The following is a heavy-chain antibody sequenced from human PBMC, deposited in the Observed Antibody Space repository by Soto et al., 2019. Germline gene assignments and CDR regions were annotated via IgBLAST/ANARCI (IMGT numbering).Heavy chain of an antibody. Sequence: SETLSLTCTVSGGSVNSVSFYWVWIRQPPGKGLEWIGFIYYSGSANYNPSLKSRVTISVDTSKNQFSLKLSSVTAADTAVYYCARVSYFYDTGGYKFDYWGQGNLVTASS. V-gene: IGHV4-61*01. CDR1: GGSVNSVSFY. CDR3: ARVSYFYDTGGYKFDY. J-gene: IGHJ4*02. CDR2: IYYSGSA. D-gene: IGHD3-22*01.